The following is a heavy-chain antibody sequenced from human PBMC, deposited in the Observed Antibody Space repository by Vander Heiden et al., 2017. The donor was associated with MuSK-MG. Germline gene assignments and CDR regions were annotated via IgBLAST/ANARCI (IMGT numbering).Heavy chain of an antibody. CDR1: GSTFTSYY. V-gene: IGHV1-46*01. CDR2: INPSGGST. Sequence: VLLVQSAAAGKKPGASVKVSCTASGSTFTSYYMHWVRQAPGQGLEWMGIINPSGGSTSYAQKFQGRVTMTRDTSTSPVYMELSSISSEDTAVYYCARDCTPRGRFDYWGQGTLVTVSP. D-gene: IGHD2-8*01. CDR3: ARDCTPRGRFDY. J-gene: IGHJ4*02.